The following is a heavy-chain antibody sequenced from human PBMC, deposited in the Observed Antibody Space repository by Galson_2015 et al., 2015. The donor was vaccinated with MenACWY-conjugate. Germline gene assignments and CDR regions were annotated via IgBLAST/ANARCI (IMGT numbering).Heavy chain of an antibody. CDR3: ARYRLDTSATTDF. D-gene: IGHD6-19*01. J-gene: IGHJ4*02. CDR1: GLSFSNYW. CDR2: ISGRTGST. Sequence: SLRLSCAASGLSFSNYWMHWVRQAPGKGLEWVSGISGRTGSTYYADSVKGRLTISRDNPKNTLYLQMNSLRVEDTAIYYCARYRLDTSATTDFWGQGTLVTVSS. V-gene: IGHV3-23*01.